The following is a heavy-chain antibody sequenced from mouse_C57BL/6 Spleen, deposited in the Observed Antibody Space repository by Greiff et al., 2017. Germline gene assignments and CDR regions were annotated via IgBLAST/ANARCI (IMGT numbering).Heavy chain of an antibody. CDR1: GYTFPDYN. V-gene: IGHV1-18*01. CDR2: INPNNGGT. CDR3: ARRVYFYY. Sequence: EVQLQQSGPELVKPGASVKIPCKASGYTFPDYNMDWVKQSHGKSLDWIGEINPNNGGTIYNQKFKGKATLTFDKSSSTAYMELRRLTSEDTAFYYCARRVYFYYWGQGTTLTVSS. J-gene: IGHJ2*01.